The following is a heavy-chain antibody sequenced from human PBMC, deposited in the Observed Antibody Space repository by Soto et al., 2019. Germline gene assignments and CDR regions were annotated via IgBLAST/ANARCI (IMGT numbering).Heavy chain of an antibody. D-gene: IGHD3-9*01. CDR3: ARGSYYDILTGYYDPSYYYYGMDV. Sequence: ASVKVSCKASGYTFTSYYMHWVRQAPGQGLEWMGIINPSGGSTSYAQKFQGRVTMTRDTSTSTVYMELSSLRSEDTAVYYCARGSYYDILTGYYDPSYYYYGMDVWGQGTTVTVSS. CDR1: GYTFTSYY. CDR2: INPSGGST. J-gene: IGHJ6*02. V-gene: IGHV1-46*01.